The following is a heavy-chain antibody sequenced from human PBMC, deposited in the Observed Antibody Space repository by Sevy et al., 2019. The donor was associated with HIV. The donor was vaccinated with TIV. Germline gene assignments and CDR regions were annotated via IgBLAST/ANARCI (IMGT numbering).Heavy chain of an antibody. CDR3: AKYISVEGGIAAAGTGIFDY. CDR2: ISWNTANI. D-gene: IGHD6-13*01. CDR1: GFTFDDYA. J-gene: IGHJ4*02. Sequence: GGCLRLSCAASGFTFDDYAMHWVRQDPGKGLEWVSGISWNTANIAYADSVKGRFTISRDNAKNSLYLQMNSLRAEDTALYYCAKYISVEGGIAAAGTGIFDYWGQGTLVTVSS. V-gene: IGHV3-9*01.